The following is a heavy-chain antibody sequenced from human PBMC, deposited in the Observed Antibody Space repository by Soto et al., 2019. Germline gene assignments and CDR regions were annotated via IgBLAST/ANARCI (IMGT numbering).Heavy chain of an antibody. D-gene: IGHD6-19*01. CDR2: ISAYNGNT. Sequence: VSVKVSCNAAGYTFTSYGGVWVRQAPGQGLEWMGWISAYNGNTNYAQKLQGRVTMTTDTSTSTAYMELRSLRSDDTAVYYCARVIAVAGTGGYWGQGTLVPGSS. CDR1: GYTFTSYG. CDR3: ARVIAVAGTGGY. J-gene: IGHJ4*02. V-gene: IGHV1-18*01.